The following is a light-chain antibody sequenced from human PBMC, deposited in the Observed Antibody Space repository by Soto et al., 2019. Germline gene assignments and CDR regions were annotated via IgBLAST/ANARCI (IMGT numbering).Light chain of an antibody. CDR2: GAS. J-gene: IGKJ1*01. CDR1: QSVRSSY. Sequence: EIVLTQSPGTLSLSPGERATLSCRASQSVRSSYLAWYQQKPGQAPRXLIYGASSRATGIPDRFSGSGSGTDFTLTISSLEPEDFAVYYCQQRSNWPTFGQGTKVDIK. V-gene: IGKV3D-20*02. CDR3: QQRSNWPT.